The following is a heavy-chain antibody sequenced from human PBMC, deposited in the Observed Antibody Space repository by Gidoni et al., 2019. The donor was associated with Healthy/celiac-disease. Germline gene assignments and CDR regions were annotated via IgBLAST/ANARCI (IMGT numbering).Heavy chain of an antibody. J-gene: IGHJ5*02. CDR2: ISSSSSYI. V-gene: IGHV3-21*01. CDR3: ARDRTEDYGDYVSRWFDP. CDR1: GFTFSSYS. D-gene: IGHD4-17*01. Sequence: EVQLVESGGGLVKPGGSLRLSCAASGFTFSSYSMNWVRQAPGKGLEWVSSISSSSSYIYYADSVKGRFTISRDNAKNSLYLQMNSLRAEDTAVYYCARDRTEDYGDYVSRWFDPWGQGTLVTVSS.